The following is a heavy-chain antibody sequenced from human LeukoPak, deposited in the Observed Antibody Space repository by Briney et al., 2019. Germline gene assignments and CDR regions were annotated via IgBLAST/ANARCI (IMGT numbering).Heavy chain of an antibody. D-gene: IGHD3-16*01. Sequence: PGGSLRLSCAASGFIFSDYSMNWVRQAPGKGLEWLSYIGGSTSTISYADSVKGRFTISRDNAKNSLYLQMDSLRAEDTAVYYCARDHNWGFDYWGQGILDAVSS. CDR3: ARDHNWGFDY. CDR1: GFIFSDYS. J-gene: IGHJ4*02. V-gene: IGHV3-48*01. CDR2: IGGSTSTI.